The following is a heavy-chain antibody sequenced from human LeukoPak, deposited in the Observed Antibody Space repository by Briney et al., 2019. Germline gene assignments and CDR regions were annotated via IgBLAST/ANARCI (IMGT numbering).Heavy chain of an antibody. V-gene: IGHV4-31*03. CDR1: GGSISSGGYY. CDR2: IYYSGST. D-gene: IGHD3-22*01. J-gene: IGHJ4*02. CDR3: ARAKGPYHSSGPDY. Sequence: ASETLSLTCTVSGGSISSGGYYWSWIRQHPGKGLEWIGYIYYSGSTYYNPSLKSRVTISVDTSKNQFSPKLSSVTAADTAVYYCARAKGPYHSSGPDYWGQGTLVTVSS.